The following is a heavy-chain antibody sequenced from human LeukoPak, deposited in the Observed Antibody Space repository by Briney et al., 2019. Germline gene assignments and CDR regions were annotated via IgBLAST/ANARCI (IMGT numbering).Heavy chain of an antibody. CDR2: IWYDGSNK. CDR1: GFTFSSYG. D-gene: IGHD3-10*01. CDR3: AKSPYYGSGSYYTDYYYYMDV. J-gene: IGHJ6*03. V-gene: IGHV3-33*06. Sequence: GGSLRLSCAASGFTFSSYGMHWVRQAPGKGLEWVAVIWYDGSNKYYADSVKGRFTISRDNYKNTLYLQMNSLRAEDTAVYYCAKSPYYGSGSYYTDYYYYMDVWGKGTTVTVSS.